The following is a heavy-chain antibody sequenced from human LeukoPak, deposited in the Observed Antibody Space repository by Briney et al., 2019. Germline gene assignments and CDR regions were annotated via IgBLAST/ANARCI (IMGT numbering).Heavy chain of an antibody. CDR1: GFTFTNYW. CDR3: LQYNSENT. Sequence: GGSLRLSCAASGFTFTNYWMTWVRQAPGKGLEWVANIKKDGSETYYVDSVRGRFTVSRDNDKNSLYLEMNSLRDEDTAVYYCLQYNSENTWGQGTLVTVSS. D-gene: IGHD1-14*01. J-gene: IGHJ5*02. CDR2: IKKDGSET. V-gene: IGHV3-7*01.